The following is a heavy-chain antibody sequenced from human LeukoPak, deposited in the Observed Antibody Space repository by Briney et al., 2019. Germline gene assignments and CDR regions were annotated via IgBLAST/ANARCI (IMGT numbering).Heavy chain of an antibody. V-gene: IGHV3-9*01. CDR3: AKDGNYDILTGYLFDY. D-gene: IGHD3-9*01. J-gene: IGHJ4*02. CDR2: ISWNSGSI. Sequence: SSDGYSWSWIRHHPGKGLEWVSGISWNSGSIGYADSVKGRFTISRDNAKNSLYLQMNSLRAEDTALYYCAKDGNYDILTGYLFDYWGQGTLVTVSS. CDR1: SSDGYS.